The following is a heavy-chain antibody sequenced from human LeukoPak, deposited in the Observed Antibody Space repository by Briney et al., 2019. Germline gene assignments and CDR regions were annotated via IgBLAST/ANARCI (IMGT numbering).Heavy chain of an antibody. CDR1: GFTFSSYA. Sequence: GGSLRLSCAASGFTFSSYAMSWVRQAPGKGLEWVSAISGSGGSTYYADSVKGRFTISRDNSKNTLYLQMNSLRAEDTAVYYCAKVPESTIFGVVRQHNWFDPWGQGTLVTVSS. D-gene: IGHD3-3*01. J-gene: IGHJ5*02. CDR2: ISGSGGST. V-gene: IGHV3-23*01. CDR3: AKVPESTIFGVVRQHNWFDP.